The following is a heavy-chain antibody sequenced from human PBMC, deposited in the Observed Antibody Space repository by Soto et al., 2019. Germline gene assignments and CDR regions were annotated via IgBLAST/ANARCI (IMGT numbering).Heavy chain of an antibody. Sequence: QVQLVQSGAEVKEPGSSVKVSCKVSGGTFSSQTINWVRQVPGQGLEWMGSVIPIIGEGKYAQSFLGRVTLTGERSTSNAHMGLGSLSSGDPAVYFWASPAVNDLDADSSAFDIWGQGTMVTVSS. CDR2: VIPIIGEG. CDR3: ASPAVNDLDADSSAFDI. D-gene: IGHD1-1*01. V-gene: IGHV1-69*02. J-gene: IGHJ3*02. CDR1: GGTFSSQT.